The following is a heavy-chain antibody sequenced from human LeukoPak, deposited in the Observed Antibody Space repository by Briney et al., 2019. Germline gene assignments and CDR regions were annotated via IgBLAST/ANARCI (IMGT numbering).Heavy chain of an antibody. D-gene: IGHD6-13*01. V-gene: IGHV3-23*01. CDR3: AKPPYSSHDYYFDY. Sequence: GGSLRLSCAASGFTFSSYAMSWVRQAPGKGLEWVSAISGSGGSTYYADSVKGRFTISRDNSKNTLYRQMNSLRAEDTAVYYCAKPPYSSHDYYFDYWGQGTLVTVSS. J-gene: IGHJ4*02. CDR1: GFTFSSYA. CDR2: ISGSGGST.